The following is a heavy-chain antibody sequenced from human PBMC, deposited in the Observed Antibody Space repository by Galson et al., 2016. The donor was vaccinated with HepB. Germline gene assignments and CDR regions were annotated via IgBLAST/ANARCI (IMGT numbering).Heavy chain of an antibody. J-gene: IGHJ5*01. CDR2: ISSSSSYI. Sequence: SLRLSCAASGFTFNRYTMNWVRQAPGKGLEWVAYISSSSSYIYYADSVKGRFTISRDNAKKSLYLQMNSLRAEDTAVYYCAFPHIPGSGDYLSAWGHGSLVTVSS. CDR1: GFTFNRYT. CDR3: AFPHIPGSGDYLSA. D-gene: IGHD3-22*01. V-gene: IGHV3-21*01.